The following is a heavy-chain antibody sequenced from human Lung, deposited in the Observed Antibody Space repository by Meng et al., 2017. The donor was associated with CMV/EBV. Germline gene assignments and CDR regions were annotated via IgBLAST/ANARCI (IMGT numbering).Heavy chain of an antibody. V-gene: IGHV1-69*05. J-gene: IGHJ6*02. CDR2: IIPIFGIA. Sequence: SVXVSCKASGGTFSSYAFSWVRQAPGQGLEWMGGIIPIFGIANYAQKFQGRVTVTTDESTSTAYMELSSLRSEDTALYYCARDRTGDCSSTSCYNYYYYYVMDVXGQGXTVTVSS. D-gene: IGHD2-2*02. CDR3: ARDRTGDCSSTSCYNYYYYYVMDV. CDR1: GGTFSSYA.